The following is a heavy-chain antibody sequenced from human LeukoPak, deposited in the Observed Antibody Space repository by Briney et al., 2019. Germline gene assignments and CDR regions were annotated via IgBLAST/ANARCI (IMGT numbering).Heavy chain of an antibody. CDR2: IIPILGIA. D-gene: IGHD3-22*01. CDR3: ASPPADYYDSRDYFDY. Sequence: SVKVSCKASGGTFSSYVISWVRQAPGQGLEWMGRIIPILGIANYAQKFQGRVTITADKSTSTAYMELSSLRSEDTAVYYCASPPADYYDSRDYFDYWSQGTLVTVSS. V-gene: IGHV1-69*04. J-gene: IGHJ4*02. CDR1: GGTFSSYV.